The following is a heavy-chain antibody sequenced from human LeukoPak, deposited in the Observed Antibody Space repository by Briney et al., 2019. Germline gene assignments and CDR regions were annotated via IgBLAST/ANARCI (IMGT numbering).Heavy chain of an antibody. CDR3: ARDWGAYYHFFDY. D-gene: IGHD3-22*01. V-gene: IGHV3-7*01. CDR2: IKQDGSER. CDR1: GFSMSVYW. Sequence: GGSLRLSCEASGFSMSVYWMSWVRQAPGKGLEWVGNIKQDGSERNYVDSVKGRFTISRDNAKKTLYLQINSLRAEDTAVYYCARDWGAYYHFFDYWGQGTLVTVSS. J-gene: IGHJ4*02.